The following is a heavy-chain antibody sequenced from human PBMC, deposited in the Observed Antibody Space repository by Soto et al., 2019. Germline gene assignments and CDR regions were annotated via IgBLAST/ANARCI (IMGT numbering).Heavy chain of an antibody. Sequence: QVQLVQSGAEVKKPGASVKVSCRASGYTFTSYVISWVRQAPAQGLEWMGWISAYNGNTNFAQKLQGRVTMTTDTSTRTAYMELRSLRSDDTVVYYCARVVATVAGPYGMDVWGQGTTVTVSS. CDR1: GYTFTSYV. D-gene: IGHD6-19*01. CDR2: ISAYNGNT. V-gene: IGHV1-18*01. CDR3: ARVVATVAGPYGMDV. J-gene: IGHJ6*02.